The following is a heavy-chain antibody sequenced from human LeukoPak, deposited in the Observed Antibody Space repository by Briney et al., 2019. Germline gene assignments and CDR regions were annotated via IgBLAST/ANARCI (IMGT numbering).Heavy chain of an antibody. J-gene: IGHJ4*02. Sequence: GGSLRLSCAASGFTFSSSVMSWVGQAPGKGLEWVSGISNSGSITYYADSVKGRFTISRDNSKNMLYLQMNSLRAEDTAVYYCAKGSFWGQGTLVTDSS. CDR3: AKGSF. V-gene: IGHV3-23*01. CDR2: ISNSGSIT. CDR1: GFTFSSSV.